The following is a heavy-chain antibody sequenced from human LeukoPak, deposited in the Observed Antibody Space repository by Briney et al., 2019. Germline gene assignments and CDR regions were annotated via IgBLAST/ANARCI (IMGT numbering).Heavy chain of an antibody. CDR2: ISGSGGST. CDR3: AKGYGIVVVPAAIQDY. V-gene: IGHV3-23*01. Sequence: GGSLRLSCAASGFTFSSYSMNWVRQAPGKGLGWVSGISGSGGSTYYADSVKGRFTISRDNSKNTLYLQMNSLRAEDTAVYYCAKGYGIVVVPAAIQDYWGQGTLVTVSS. J-gene: IGHJ4*02. D-gene: IGHD2-2*01. CDR1: GFTFSSYS.